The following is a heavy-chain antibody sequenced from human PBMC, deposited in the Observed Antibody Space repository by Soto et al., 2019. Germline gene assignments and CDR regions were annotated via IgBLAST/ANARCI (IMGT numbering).Heavy chain of an antibody. CDR3: ARDSGGTSYYHYGMDV. D-gene: IGHD2-15*01. V-gene: IGHV3-53*01. Sequence: GVTLRLSCAASWFNDSSHYMSWVRQAPGKKLEWVSVIYSGGSTYYADSVKGRFTITRDHSKNTLYLQMNSLRAEDTAVYYCARDSGGTSYYHYGMDVWGQVTNVIFSS. CDR1: WFNDSSHY. J-gene: IGHJ6*02. CDR2: IYSGGST.